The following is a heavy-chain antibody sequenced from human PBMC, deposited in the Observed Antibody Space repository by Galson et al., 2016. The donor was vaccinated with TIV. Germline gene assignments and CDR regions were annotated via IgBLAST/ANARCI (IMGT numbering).Heavy chain of an antibody. Sequence: SVKVSCKASGDTFSNYAISWVRQAPGQGLEWMGRIIPILNIANYAQEFQGRVTITADGSTSTVYMELNSLRSDDTAVYYCARGPAENYWGQGTLVTVSS. CDR2: IIPILNIA. J-gene: IGHJ4*02. CDR3: ARGPAENY. V-gene: IGHV1-69*04. CDR1: GDTFSNYA.